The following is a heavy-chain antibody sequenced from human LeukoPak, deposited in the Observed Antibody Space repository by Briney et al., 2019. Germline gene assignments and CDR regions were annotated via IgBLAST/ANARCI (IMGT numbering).Heavy chain of an antibody. J-gene: IGHJ4*02. CDR2: INHSGST. CDR3: ARASKFNYDFWSGYYTGPLDY. CDR1: GGSFSGYY. Sequence: SETLSLTCAVYGGSFSGYYWSWIRQPPGKGLEWIGEINHSGSTNYNPSLKSRVTISVDTSKNQFSLKLSSVTAADTAVYYCARASKFNYDFWSGYYTGPLDYWGQGTLVTVSS. V-gene: IGHV4-34*01. D-gene: IGHD3-3*01.